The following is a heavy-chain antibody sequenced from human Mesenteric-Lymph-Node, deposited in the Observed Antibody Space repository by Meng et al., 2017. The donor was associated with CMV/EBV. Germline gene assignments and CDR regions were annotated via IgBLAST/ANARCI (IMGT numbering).Heavy chain of an antibody. J-gene: IGHJ3*02. CDR2: IRSKANSYAT. CDR1: GFTFSGSA. D-gene: IGHD3-10*01. Sequence: GGSLRLSCAASGFTFSGSAMHWVRQASGKGLEWVGRIRSKANSYATAYAASVKGRFTISRDDSKNTAYLQMNSLKTEDTAVYYCTRQRVWFGELSGAFDIWGQGTMVTVSS. CDR3: TRQRVWFGELSGAFDI. V-gene: IGHV3-73*01.